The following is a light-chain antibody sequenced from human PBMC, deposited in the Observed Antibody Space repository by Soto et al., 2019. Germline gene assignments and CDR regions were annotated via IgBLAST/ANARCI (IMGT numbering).Light chain of an antibody. CDR2: GAS. CDR3: QQYGSSAPTT. Sequence: HSPCTVSLYPRERATLSCRASQSVSSSYLAWYQQKPGQAARLLIYGASSSSTGIPDRFCSSGSGTTISLPIISLEPQDFAVSYCQQYGSSAPTTFGQVTKVAIK. CDR1: QSVSSSY. V-gene: IGKV3-20*01. J-gene: IGKJ1*01.